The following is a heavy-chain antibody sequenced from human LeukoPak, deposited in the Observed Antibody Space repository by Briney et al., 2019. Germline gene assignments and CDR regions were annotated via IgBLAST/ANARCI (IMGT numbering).Heavy chain of an antibody. CDR3: ARGYYDRSGSSNPFDS. D-gene: IGHD3-22*01. V-gene: IGHV4-59*01. Sequence: SETLSLTCTVSGDSISSSYWSWIRQPPGKRLEWVGYVHYTGKTNYNPSLNNRATISVDMSKNQFSLTLTSVTLADTAVYYCARGYYDRSGSSNPFDSWGQGTLVTVSS. CDR2: VHYTGKT. CDR1: GDSISSSY. J-gene: IGHJ4*02.